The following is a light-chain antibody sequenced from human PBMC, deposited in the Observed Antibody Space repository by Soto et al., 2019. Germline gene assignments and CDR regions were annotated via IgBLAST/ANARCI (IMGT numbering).Light chain of an antibody. CDR3: QQGSSFPIT. V-gene: IGKV1-12*01. Sequence: DIHMTQSPSSVSASVGDTVTITCRASQGIKYLAWYQQKPGKAPRLLIYEATNLQSGIPPRFRGSGSGTDFTLTISSVEPEDFAIYICQQGSSFPITFGQGTRLEIK. J-gene: IGKJ5*01. CDR2: EAT. CDR1: QGIKY.